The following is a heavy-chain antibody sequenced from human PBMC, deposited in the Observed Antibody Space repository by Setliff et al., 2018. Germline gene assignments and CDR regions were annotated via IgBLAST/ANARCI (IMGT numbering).Heavy chain of an antibody. CDR3: AKVKDPFGMVRGVIES. Sequence: GGSLRLSCAASGFTFSGYYMQWVRQAPGKGLEWVSALSGSGGSTYYADSVKGRFTISRDNSKNTLYLQMNSLRAEDTAVYYCAKVKDPFGMVRGVIESWGQGTLVTVSS. CDR2: LSGSGGST. CDR1: GFTFSGYY. D-gene: IGHD3-10*01. J-gene: IGHJ5*01. V-gene: IGHV3-23*01.